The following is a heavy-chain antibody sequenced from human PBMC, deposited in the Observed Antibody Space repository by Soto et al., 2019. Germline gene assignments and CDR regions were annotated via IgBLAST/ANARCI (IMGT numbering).Heavy chain of an antibody. J-gene: IGHJ6*03. CDR3: ARNGNDAYYDFWSGYPKYYYYMDV. Sequence: SETLSLTCTVSGGSISSYYWSWIRQPPGKGLEWIGYIYYSGSTNYNPSLKSRVTISVDTSKNQFSLKLSSVTAADTAVYYCARNGNDAYYDFWSGYPKYYYYMDVWGKGTTVTVSS. D-gene: IGHD3-3*01. V-gene: IGHV4-59*08. CDR1: GGSISSYY. CDR2: IYYSGST.